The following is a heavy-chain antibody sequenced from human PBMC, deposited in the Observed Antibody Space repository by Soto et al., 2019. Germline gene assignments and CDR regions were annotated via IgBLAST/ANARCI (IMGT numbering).Heavy chain of an antibody. D-gene: IGHD6-13*01. J-gene: IGHJ4*02. CDR2: IYYSGRS. Sequence: QLQLQESGPGLVKPSETLSLTCTVSGGSISSSSYYWGWIRQPPGKGLELIGSIYYSGRSYCNPSLKSRVTTSVDTSKNPLSLKLNSVHAAYTAVYYCARFHYSSSWYICGQGTLVTVSS. CDR3: ARFHYSSSWYI. CDR1: GGSISSSSYY. V-gene: IGHV4-39*01.